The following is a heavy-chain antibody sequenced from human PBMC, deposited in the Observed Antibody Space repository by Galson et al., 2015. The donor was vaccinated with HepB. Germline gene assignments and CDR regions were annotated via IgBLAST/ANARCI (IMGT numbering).Heavy chain of an antibody. D-gene: IGHD1-7*01. J-gene: IGHJ4*02. CDR1: GGSISSSSYY. CDR2: IYYSGST. CDR3: ARLNYVFDY. Sequence: ETLSLTCTVSGGSISSSSYYWGWIRQPPGKGLEWIGSIYYSGSTYYNPSLKSRVTISVDTSKNQFSLKLSSVTAADTAVYYCARLNYVFDYWGQGTLVTVSS. V-gene: IGHV4-39*01.